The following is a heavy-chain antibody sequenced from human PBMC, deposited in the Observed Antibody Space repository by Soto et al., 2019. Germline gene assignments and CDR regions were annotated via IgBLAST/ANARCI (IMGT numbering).Heavy chain of an antibody. Sequence: HPGGSLRLSCAASGFTFSSYAMSWVRQAPGKGLEWVSAISGSGGSTYYADSVKGRFTISRDNSKNTLYLQMNSLRAEDTAVYYCAKGPDYYDSSGYYAFDYWGQGTLVTVSS. CDR3: AKGPDYYDSSGYYAFDY. J-gene: IGHJ4*02. CDR2: ISGSGGST. CDR1: GFTFSSYA. D-gene: IGHD3-22*01. V-gene: IGHV3-23*01.